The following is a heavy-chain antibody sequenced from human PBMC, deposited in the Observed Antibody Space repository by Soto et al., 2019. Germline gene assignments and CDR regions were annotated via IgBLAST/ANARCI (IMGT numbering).Heavy chain of an antibody. CDR2: ISYDGRNK. D-gene: IGHD6-13*01. V-gene: IGHV3-30*18. CDR1: GFSFSSYG. CDR3: AKDVGFSNSWCLDY. Sequence: QVQLVESGGGVVQPGRSLRLSCAASGFSFSSYGMHWVRQAPGKGLKWVAVISYDGRNKYYADSVKGRFTISRDNSKSTLYLQMNSLRAEDTAVYYCAKDVGFSNSWCLDYWGQGTLVTVSS. J-gene: IGHJ4*02.